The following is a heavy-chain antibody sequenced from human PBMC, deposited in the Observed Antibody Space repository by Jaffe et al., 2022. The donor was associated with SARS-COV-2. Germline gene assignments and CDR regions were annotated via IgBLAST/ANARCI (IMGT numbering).Heavy chain of an antibody. CDR2: ISGSGGST. CDR3: AKGMYSSGQAKKGSFRGMDV. CDR1: GFTFSSYA. D-gene: IGHD6-19*01. V-gene: IGHV3-23*01. J-gene: IGHJ6*02. Sequence: EVQLLESGGGLVQPGGSLRLSCAASGFTFSSYAMSWVRQAPGKGLEWVSAISGSGGSTYYADSVKGRFTISRDNSKNTLYLQMNSLRAEDTAVYYCAKGMYSSGQAKKGSFRGMDVWGQGTTVTVSS.